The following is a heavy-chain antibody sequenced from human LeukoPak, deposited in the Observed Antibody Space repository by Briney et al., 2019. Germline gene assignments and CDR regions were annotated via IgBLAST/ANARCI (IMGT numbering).Heavy chain of an antibody. Sequence: GRSLRLSCAASGFTFSSYAMHWVRQAPGKGLEWVAVISYDGSNKYYADSVKGRFTISRDNSKNTLYLQMNSLRAEDTAVYYCARVRGDILTGYLNYYYGMDVWGKGTTVIVSS. CDR2: ISYDGSNK. CDR1: GFTFSSYA. V-gene: IGHV3-30*04. CDR3: ARVRGDILTGYLNYYYGMDV. D-gene: IGHD3-9*01. J-gene: IGHJ6*04.